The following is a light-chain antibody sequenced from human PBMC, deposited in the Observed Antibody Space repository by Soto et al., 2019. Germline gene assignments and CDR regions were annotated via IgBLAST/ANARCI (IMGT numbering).Light chain of an antibody. CDR1: QSVSSSY. CDR2: GAS. V-gene: IGKV3-20*01. CDR3: QQYGSSSLYT. J-gene: IGKJ2*01. Sequence: EIVLTQSPGTLSLSPGERATLSCRASQSVSSSYLAWYQQKPGQAPRLLIYGASSRATGIPDKFSGRRSGKKFTLTNKHTEPEDFAVYYCQQYGSSSLYTFGQGTKLEIK.